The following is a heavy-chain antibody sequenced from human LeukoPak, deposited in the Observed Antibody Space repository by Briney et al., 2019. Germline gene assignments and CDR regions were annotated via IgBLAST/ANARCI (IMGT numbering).Heavy chain of an antibody. Sequence: SETLSLTCTVSGGSISSYYWSWIRQPPGKGLEWIGYIYYSGSTNYNPSLMSRVTISVDTSKNQFSLKLSSVTAADTAVYYCARAREEQLDFDYWGQGTLVTVSS. J-gene: IGHJ4*02. CDR2: IYYSGST. CDR3: ARAREEQLDFDY. V-gene: IGHV4-59*01. D-gene: IGHD6-13*01. CDR1: GGSISSYY.